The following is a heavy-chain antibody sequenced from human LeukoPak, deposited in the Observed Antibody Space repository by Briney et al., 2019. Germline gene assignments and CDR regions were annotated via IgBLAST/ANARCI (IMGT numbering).Heavy chain of an antibody. Sequence: GGSLRLSCAASGFAFSSYSMNWVRQAPGKGLEWVSSISSSSSYIYYADSVKGRFTISRDNAKNSLYLQMNSLRAEDTAVYYCARGVQDSWLLRYYFDYWGQGTLVTVSS. CDR1: GFAFSSYS. CDR3: ARGVQDSWLLRYYFDY. CDR2: ISSSSSYI. D-gene: IGHD3-22*01. J-gene: IGHJ4*02. V-gene: IGHV3-21*01.